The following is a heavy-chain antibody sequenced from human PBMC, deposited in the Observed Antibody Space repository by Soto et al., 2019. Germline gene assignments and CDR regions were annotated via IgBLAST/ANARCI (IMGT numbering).Heavy chain of an antibody. V-gene: IGHV3-74*01. CDR1: GFTFSSSW. J-gene: IGHJ4*02. CDR2: INSDGSST. D-gene: IGHD6-13*01. Sequence: EVQLVESGEGLVQPGGSLRLSCAASGFTFSSSWMHWVRQAPGKGLVWVSRINSDGSSTSYADSVKGRFTISRDNAKNTLYLQMNSLRAEDTAVYYCARVDIAAGGIPNWGQGSLVTVSS. CDR3: ARVDIAAGGIPN.